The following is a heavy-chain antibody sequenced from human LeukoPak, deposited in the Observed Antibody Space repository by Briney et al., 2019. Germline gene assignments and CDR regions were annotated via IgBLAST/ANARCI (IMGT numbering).Heavy chain of an antibody. Sequence: PGGSLRLSCAASGFTFSSYAMHWVRQAPGKGLEWVAVISYDGSNKYYADSVKGRFTISRDNSKNTLYLQMNSLRAEDTAVYYCARVHGYSSTLDAFDIWGQGTMVTVSS. V-gene: IGHV3-30-3*01. CDR2: ISYDGSNK. J-gene: IGHJ3*02. CDR1: GFTFSSYA. D-gene: IGHD6-13*01. CDR3: ARVHGYSSTLDAFDI.